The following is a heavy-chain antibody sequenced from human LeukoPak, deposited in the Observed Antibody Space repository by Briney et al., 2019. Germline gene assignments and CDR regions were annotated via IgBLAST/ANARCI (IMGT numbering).Heavy chain of an antibody. J-gene: IGHJ6*02. CDR1: GCTFTGYY. CDR2: INPNSGGT. CDR3: ARAEYDFWSGYPSHYYYYGMDV. D-gene: IGHD3-3*01. Sequence: ASVKVSCKASGCTFTGYYMHWVRQAPGQGLEWMGWINPNSGGTNYAQKFQGRVTMTRDTSISTAYMELSRLRSDDTAAYYCARAEYDFWSGYPSHYYYYGMDVWGQGTTVTVSS. V-gene: IGHV1-2*02.